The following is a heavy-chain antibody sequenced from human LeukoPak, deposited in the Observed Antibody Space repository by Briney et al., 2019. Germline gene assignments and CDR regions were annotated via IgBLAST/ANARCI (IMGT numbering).Heavy chain of an antibody. J-gene: IGHJ4*02. V-gene: IGHV4-61*02. CDR2: IYTSGST. CDR1: GGSISSGSYY. D-gene: IGHD3-9*01. CDR3: ARRRPTYYDILTGLEGFDY. Sequence: TTSETLSLTCTVSGGSISSGSYYWSWIRQPAGKGLEWIGRIYTSGSTNYNPSLKSRVTISVDTSKNQFSLKLSSVTAADTAVYYCARRRPTYYDILTGLEGFDYWGQGTLVTVSS.